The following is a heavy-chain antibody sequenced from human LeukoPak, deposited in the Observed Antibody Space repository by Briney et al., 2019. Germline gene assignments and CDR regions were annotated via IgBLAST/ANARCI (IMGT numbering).Heavy chain of an antibody. Sequence: GGSLRLSCAASGFTFSGYWMHWVRQAPGKGLAWVSVIRRDGSITTYADSVKGRFTISSDPDKNTLYLQMNSLRAEDTAVYYCARDGRSGNFDKWGQGTLVSVSS. CDR3: ARDGRSGNFDK. CDR1: GFTFSGYW. CDR2: IRRDGSIT. V-gene: IGHV3-74*01. J-gene: IGHJ4*02. D-gene: IGHD1-26*01.